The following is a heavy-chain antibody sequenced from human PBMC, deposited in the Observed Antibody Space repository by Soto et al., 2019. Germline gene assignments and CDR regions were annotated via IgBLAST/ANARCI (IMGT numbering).Heavy chain of an antibody. Sequence: QVQPRESGPGLVKPSETLSLTCTVSGDSLKSNSYSWTWIRQSPGKGLQLIGSVYYTGSTNYNPPLESRVTVSIDPSKHRFSLRLSSVTAADTAVYYCARGDHDWGDEYGGYSYLHYFDFWGQGTPVTVSS. CDR1: GDSLKSNSYS. J-gene: IGHJ4*02. D-gene: IGHD3-22*01. V-gene: IGHV4-61*01. CDR3: ARGDHDWGDEYGGYSYLHYFDF. CDR2: VYYTGST.